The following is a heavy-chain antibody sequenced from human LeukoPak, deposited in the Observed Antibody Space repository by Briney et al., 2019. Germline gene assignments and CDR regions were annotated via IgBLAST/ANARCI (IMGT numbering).Heavy chain of an antibody. CDR2: ISGSGGNT. V-gene: IGHV3-23*01. CDR1: GFTFSSYA. CDR3: AKAAFSRTSYFDY. Sequence: GGSLRLSCAASGFTFSSYAMSWVRQAPGKGLEWVSAISGSGGNTNYADSVKGRFTISRDNSKNTLYLQMDSLVADEPPVYRCAKAAFSRTSYFDYWGQGTLVTASS. D-gene: IGHD3-3*02. J-gene: IGHJ4*02.